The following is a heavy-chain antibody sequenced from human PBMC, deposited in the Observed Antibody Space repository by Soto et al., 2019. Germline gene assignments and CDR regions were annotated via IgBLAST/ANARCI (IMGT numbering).Heavy chain of an antibody. CDR3: ARDNNWADY. Sequence: SXKVSCKAAGYTXANSAMDLVRQAPGQRLEWMGWINAANGNTKYSQRFKGRLTISRETSASTAVMELSGLRYEDTAVYYCARDNNWADYWGQGTLGTVS. CDR2: INAANGNT. V-gene: IGHV1-3*01. D-gene: IGHD1-1*01. CDR1: GYTXANSA. J-gene: IGHJ4*02.